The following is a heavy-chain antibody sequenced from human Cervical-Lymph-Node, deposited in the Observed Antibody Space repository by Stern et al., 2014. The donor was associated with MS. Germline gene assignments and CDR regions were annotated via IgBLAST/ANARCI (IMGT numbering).Heavy chain of an antibody. D-gene: IGHD3-16*01. CDR2: MFHRGSA. J-gene: IGHJ3*02. CDR1: GGSMNTYY. Sequence: VQLVESGPGLVKPSETLSLTCTVSGGSMNTYYWSWIRQPPGKGLEWIGYMFHRGSANYNPSLKSRVTISVDTSKSHFSLTVSSVTAADTAVYYCARRRNSFAFRDAFDIWGQGTMVTVSS. CDR3: ARRRNSFAFRDAFDI. V-gene: IGHV4-59*08.